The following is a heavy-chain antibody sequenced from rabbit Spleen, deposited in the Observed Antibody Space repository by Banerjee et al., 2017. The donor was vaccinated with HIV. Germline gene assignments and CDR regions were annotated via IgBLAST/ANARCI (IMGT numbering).Heavy chain of an antibody. V-gene: IGHV1S45*01. CDR2: IYTGNSKT. J-gene: IGHJ4*01. CDR3: ARDAGRGDYIDGVFDL. Sequence: QEQLVEYGGDLVQPEGSLTLTCKASGLDFSSSYWICWVRQAPGKGLEWIACIYTGNSKTYYANWAKGRFTISKTSSTTVTLQMTSLTVADTATYFCARDAGRGDYIDGVFDLWGPGTLVTVS. CDR1: GLDFSSSYW. D-gene: IGHD8-1*01.